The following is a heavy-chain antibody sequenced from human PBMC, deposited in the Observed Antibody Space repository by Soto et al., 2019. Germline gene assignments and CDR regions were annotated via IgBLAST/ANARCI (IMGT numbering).Heavy chain of an antibody. CDR1: GFTFSKYD. CDR2: ISGSGAST. V-gene: IGHV3-23*01. CDR3: ANRNYYAKSGYTYPYFDF. Sequence: EVQLLESGGGLVQPGGPLRLSCEASGFTFSKYDMTWVRQAPGKGLDWVSTISGSGASTYYADSVKGRFTISRDNSKNTVYLQMNSLRVADTAVYYCANRNYYAKSGYTYPYFDFWGQGSLVTVSS. J-gene: IGHJ4*02. D-gene: IGHD3-22*01.